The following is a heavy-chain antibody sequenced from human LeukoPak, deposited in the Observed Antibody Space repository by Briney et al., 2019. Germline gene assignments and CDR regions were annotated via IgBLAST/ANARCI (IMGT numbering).Heavy chain of an antibody. CDR1: GGSFSGYY. CDR3: ARGPGDCGGDCYFHYFDY. Sequence: SETLSLTCAVDGGSFSGYYWSWIRQPPGKGLEWIGEINHSGSTNYNPSLKSRFTISVDTSKNQFSLKLSSVTAADTAVYYCARGPGDCGGDCYFHYFDYWGQGTLVTVSS. V-gene: IGHV4-34*01. CDR2: INHSGST. D-gene: IGHD2-21*02. J-gene: IGHJ4*02.